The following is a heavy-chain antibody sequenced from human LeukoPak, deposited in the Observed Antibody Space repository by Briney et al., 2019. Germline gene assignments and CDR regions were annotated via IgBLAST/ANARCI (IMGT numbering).Heavy chain of an antibody. J-gene: IGHJ4*02. CDR2: ISSSGSTI. D-gene: IGHD6-19*01. CDR3: ARGPREWLISRYYFDH. CDR1: GFTFSSYE. Sequence: GGSLRLSCAASGFTFSSYEMNWVRQAPGKGLEWVSYISSSGSTIYYADSVKGRFTISRDNAKNSLYLQMNSLRAEDTAVYYCARGPREWLISRYYFDHWGQGTLVTVSS. V-gene: IGHV3-48*03.